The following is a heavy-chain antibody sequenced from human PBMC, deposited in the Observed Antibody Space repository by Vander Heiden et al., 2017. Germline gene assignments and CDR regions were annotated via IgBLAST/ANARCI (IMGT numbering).Heavy chain of an antibody. Sequence: QVQLVQSGPEVKKPGSSVNVSCKASGGTFNSHGINWVRQAPGQGLEWMGGVIPMFGTPNYAQKFQGRVTIIADRSTSTVYMKLSGLRSADTAVYYCARVAGATVDSWGQGTLVTVSS. V-gene: IGHV1-69*06. CDR1: GGTFNSHG. CDR3: ARVAGATVDS. CDR2: VIPMFGTP. D-gene: IGHD1-26*01. J-gene: IGHJ4*02.